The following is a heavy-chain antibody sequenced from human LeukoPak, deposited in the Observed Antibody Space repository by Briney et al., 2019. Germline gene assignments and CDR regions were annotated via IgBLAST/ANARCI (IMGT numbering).Heavy chain of an antibody. Sequence: TSETLSLTCTVSGGSINSGDDYWSWIRQPPGKGLEWIGYIYYSGSTYYNPSLQSRVTIPVDTSKNQFSLKLSSVTAADTAVYYCARVRAGVSDYWGQGTLVTVSS. D-gene: IGHD3-10*01. CDR1: GGSINSGDDY. CDR3: ARVRAGVSDY. J-gene: IGHJ4*02. CDR2: IYYSGST. V-gene: IGHV4-30-4*01.